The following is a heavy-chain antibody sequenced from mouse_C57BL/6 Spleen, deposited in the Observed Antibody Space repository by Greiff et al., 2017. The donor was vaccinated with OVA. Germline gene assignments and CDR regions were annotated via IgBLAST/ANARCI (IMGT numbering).Heavy chain of an antibody. CDR1: GYTFTSYW. V-gene: IGHV1-69*01. CDR2: IDPSDSYT. Sequence: VQLQQPGAELVMPGASVKLSCKASGYTFTSYWMHWVKQRPGQGLEWIGEIDPSDSYTNYNQKFKGKSTLTVDKSSSTAYMQLSSLTSEDSAVYYCARRGLGYAMDYWGQGTSVTVSS. D-gene: IGHD3-3*01. J-gene: IGHJ4*01. CDR3: ARRGLGYAMDY.